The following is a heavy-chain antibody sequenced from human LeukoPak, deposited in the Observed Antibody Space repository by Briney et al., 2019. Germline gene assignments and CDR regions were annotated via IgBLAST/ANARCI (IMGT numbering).Heavy chain of an antibody. CDR1: GFTFSSYD. Sequence: GGSLRLSCAASGFTFSSYDMHWVRQATGKGLEWVSAIGTAGDTYYPGSVKGRFTISRENAKNSLYLQMNSLRAEDTAVHYCARGRGSYDYVWGSYRPEIDYWGQGTLVTVSS. CDR2: IGTAGDT. CDR3: ARGRGSYDYVWGSYRPEIDY. J-gene: IGHJ4*02. V-gene: IGHV3-13*01. D-gene: IGHD3-16*02.